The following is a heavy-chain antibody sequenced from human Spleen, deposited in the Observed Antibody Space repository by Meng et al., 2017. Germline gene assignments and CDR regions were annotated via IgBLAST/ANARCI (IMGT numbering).Heavy chain of an antibody. J-gene: IGHJ4*02. D-gene: IGHD3-22*01. CDR2: IDYSGST. CDR3: ARRGFYYDTNGYYYFDY. Sequence: QVQLRESGPGLVRPSETLSLTCTVSGGSVSGYFWSWVRQPPGKGLEWIGYIDYSGSTNYNPSLKSRVTISTDTSKNQFSLKLTSVTATDTAVYFCARRGFYYDTNGYYYFDYWGQGTLVTVSS. CDR1: GGSVSGYF. V-gene: IGHV4-59*08.